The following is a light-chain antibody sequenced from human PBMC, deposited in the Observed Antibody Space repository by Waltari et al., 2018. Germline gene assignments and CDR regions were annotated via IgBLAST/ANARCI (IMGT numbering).Light chain of an antibody. CDR3: QQLASWPPGT. J-gene: IGKJ4*01. CDR2: DAS. Sequence: EIVLTQSPATLSLSPGESATLSCRASQSVSRNLAWYQQKPGQPPRLLIYDASNRATGIPARFSVSGSGTDFALTISSLEPEDFALYYCQQLASWPPGTFGGGTKVEIK. V-gene: IGKV3-11*01. CDR1: QSVSRN.